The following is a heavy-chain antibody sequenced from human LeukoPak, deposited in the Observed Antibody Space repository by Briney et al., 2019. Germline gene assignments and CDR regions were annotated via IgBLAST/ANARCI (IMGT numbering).Heavy chain of an antibody. CDR1: GGPFSGYY. CDR3: ARGYTRYGDLLYYFDY. V-gene: IGHV4-34*01. J-gene: IGHJ4*02. D-gene: IGHD4-17*01. Sequence: SETLSLTCAVYGGPFSGYYWSWIRQPPGKGLEWIGEINHSGSTNYNPSLKSRVTISVDTSKNQFSLKLSSVTAADTAVYYCARGYTRYGDLLYYFDYWGQGTLVTVSS. CDR2: INHSGST.